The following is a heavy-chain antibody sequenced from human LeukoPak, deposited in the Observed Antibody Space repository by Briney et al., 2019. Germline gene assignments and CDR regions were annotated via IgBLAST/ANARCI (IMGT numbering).Heavy chain of an antibody. CDR1: GFRFGDYW. V-gene: IGHV3-7*01. J-gene: IGHJ4*02. CDR3: ARVGAWDLQRVFEY. CDR2: IKQDGAEK. D-gene: IGHD1-26*01. Sequence: GGSLRLSCAASGFRFGDYWMTWARHIPGKGLEWVATIKQDGAEKHYAESVEGRFIISRDNAKNSLYLEMDSLKVEDTAVYYCARVGAWDLQRVFEYWGQGTLVTV.